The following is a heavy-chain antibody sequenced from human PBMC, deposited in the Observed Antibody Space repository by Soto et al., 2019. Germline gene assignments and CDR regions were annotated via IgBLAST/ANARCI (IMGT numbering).Heavy chain of an antibody. V-gene: IGHV1-18*01. CDR1: GYTFTSYG. CDR2: ISAYNGNT. Sequence: QVQLVQSGAEVKKPGASVKVSCKASGYTFTSYGISWVRQAPGQGLEWMGWISAYNGNTNYAQKLQGRVNMTTYTATSTAYMELRSLRSDDTAVYYCARDDSSSYDRQPGYDYYGIDVWGQGTTVTVSS. CDR3: ARDDSSSYDRQPGYDYYGIDV. D-gene: IGHD6-6*01. J-gene: IGHJ6*02.